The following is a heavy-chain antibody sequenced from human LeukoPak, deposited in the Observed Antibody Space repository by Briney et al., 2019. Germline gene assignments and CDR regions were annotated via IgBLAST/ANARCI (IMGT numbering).Heavy chain of an antibody. CDR2: INHSGST. CDR1: GGSFSGYY. J-gene: IGHJ6*03. CDR3: ARGRDGYNSYYYYYYMDV. D-gene: IGHD5-24*01. Sequence: SETLSLTCAVYGGSFSGYYWSWIRQPPGKGLEWIGEINHSGSTNYNPSLKSRVTISVDTSKNQFSLKLSSVTAADTAVYYCARGRDGYNSYYYYYYMDVWGKGTTVTVSS. V-gene: IGHV4-34*01.